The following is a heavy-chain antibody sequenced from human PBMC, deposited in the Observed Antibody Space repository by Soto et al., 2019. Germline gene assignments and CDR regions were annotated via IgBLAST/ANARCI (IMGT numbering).Heavy chain of an antibody. J-gene: IGHJ6*02. Sequence: ASVTVSCKASGYPFTGYYMHWVRQAPGQGLEWMGWINPNSGGTNYAQKFQGWVTMTRDTSISTAYMELSRLRSDDTAVYYCARDGDSTYGMDVWGQGTTVTVSS. CDR1: GYPFTGYY. CDR2: INPNSGGT. V-gene: IGHV1-2*04. CDR3: ARDGDSTYGMDV. D-gene: IGHD6-13*01.